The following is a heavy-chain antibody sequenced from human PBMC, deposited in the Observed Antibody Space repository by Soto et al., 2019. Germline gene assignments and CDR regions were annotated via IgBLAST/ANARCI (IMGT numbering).Heavy chain of an antibody. J-gene: IGHJ4*02. CDR3: ARAQSMDTAMVMPPYYFDY. CDR2: IYYSGST. V-gene: IGHV4-31*03. D-gene: IGHD5-18*01. CDR1: GGSISSGGYY. Sequence: QVQLQESGPGLVKPSQTLSLTCTVSGGSISSGGYYWSWIRQHPGKGLEWIGYIYYSGSTYYNPSLKSRVTISVDTSKNQCSLKLSSVTAADTAVYYCARAQSMDTAMVMPPYYFDYWGQGTLVTVSS.